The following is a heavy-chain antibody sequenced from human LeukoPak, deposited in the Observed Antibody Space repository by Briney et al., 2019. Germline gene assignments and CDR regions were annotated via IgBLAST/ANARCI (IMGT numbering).Heavy chain of an antibody. J-gene: IGHJ4*02. CDR2: IIGSGSIT. CDR3: AKEPITVPGTFDF. Sequence: GGSLRLSCAASGFIFNNYAMSWVRQAPGKGLEWVSTIIGSGSITYYVDSVTGRFTISRDNSKNTLHLQMNSLRAEGTAVYYCAKEPITVPGTFDFWGQGTLVTVSS. CDR1: GFIFNNYA. V-gene: IGHV3-23*01. D-gene: IGHD6-19*01.